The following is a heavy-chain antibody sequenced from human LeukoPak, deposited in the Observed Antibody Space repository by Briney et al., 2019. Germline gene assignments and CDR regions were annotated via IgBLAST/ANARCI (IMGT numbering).Heavy chain of an antibody. CDR3: ARRASDFWSGRAWFDP. CDR1: GYMFSSYD. D-gene: IGHD3-3*01. Sequence: ASVKVSCKASGYMFSSYDINWVRQATGQGLERIGWMNPNSGNTGYAQKFQGRVTITRNTSISTAYMELSSLRSEDTAMYYCARRASDFWSGRAWFDPWGQGTLVTVSS. V-gene: IGHV1-8*03. CDR2: MNPNSGNT. J-gene: IGHJ5*02.